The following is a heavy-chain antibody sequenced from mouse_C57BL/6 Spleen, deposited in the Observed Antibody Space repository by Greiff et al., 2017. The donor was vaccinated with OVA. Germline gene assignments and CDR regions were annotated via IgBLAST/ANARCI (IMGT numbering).Heavy chain of an antibody. D-gene: IGHD2-3*01. CDR2: ISSGSSTI. J-gene: IGHJ4*01. CDR3: ARRKFYDGYYDTMDY. Sequence: EVQGVESGGGLVKPGGSLKLSCAASGFTFSDYGMHWVRQAPEKGLEWVAYISSGSSTIYYADTVKGRFTISRDHAKNTLFLQMTSLRSEDTAMYYCARRKFYDGYYDTMDYWGQGTSVTVSS. V-gene: IGHV5-17*01. CDR1: GFTFSDYG.